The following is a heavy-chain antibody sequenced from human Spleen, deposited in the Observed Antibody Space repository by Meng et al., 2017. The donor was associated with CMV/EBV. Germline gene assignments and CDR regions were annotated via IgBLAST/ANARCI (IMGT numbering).Heavy chain of an antibody. CDR2: INPSGGGT. J-gene: IGHJ5*02. V-gene: IGHV1-46*01. CDR3: ARQEPNNWFDP. Sequence: ASVKVSCKASGYTFTAFYMHWVRQAPGQGLEWVGIINPSGGGTTYAQKFQGRVTMTRDTSTNTVYMELNSLRSEDTAVYYCARQEPNNWFDPWGQGTLVTVSS. CDR1: GYTFTAFY. D-gene: IGHD1-14*01.